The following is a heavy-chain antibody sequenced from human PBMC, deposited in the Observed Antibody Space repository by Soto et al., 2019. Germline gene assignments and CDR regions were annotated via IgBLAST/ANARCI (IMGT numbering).Heavy chain of an antibody. CDR2: IYHSGST. CDR3: ARDHDTHYDFWSGYYPNWFEP. J-gene: IGHJ5*02. Sequence: PSETLSLTCAFSVYSISSGYYWGWIRQPPGKGLEWIGSIYHSGSTYYNPSLKSRVTISVDTSKNQFSLKLSSVTAADTAVYYCARDHDTHYDFWSGYYPNWFEPWGQGTLVNVSS. V-gene: IGHV4-38-2*02. CDR1: VYSISSGYY. D-gene: IGHD3-3*01.